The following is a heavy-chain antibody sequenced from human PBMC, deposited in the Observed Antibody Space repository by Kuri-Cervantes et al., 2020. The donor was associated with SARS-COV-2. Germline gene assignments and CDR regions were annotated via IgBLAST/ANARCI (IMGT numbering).Heavy chain of an antibody. Sequence: GGSLRLSCAASGFSFSRYAMSWVRQAPGKGLEWVSAITSPGYNTYYADSVKGRFTISRDNSKNTLYLQMNSLRAEDTAVYYCAKSHGRIVPAATTAFDIWGQGTMVTVSS. CDR1: GFSFSRYA. D-gene: IGHD2-2*01. CDR3: AKSHGRIVPAATTAFDI. CDR2: ITSPGYNT. J-gene: IGHJ3*02. V-gene: IGHV3-23*01.